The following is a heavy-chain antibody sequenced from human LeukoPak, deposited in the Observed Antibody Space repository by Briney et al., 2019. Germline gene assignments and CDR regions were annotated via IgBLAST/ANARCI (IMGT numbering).Heavy chain of an antibody. CDR2: ISYDGSNK. J-gene: IGHJ4*02. V-gene: IGHV3-30*18. Sequence: PGRSLRPSCAASGFTFSSYGMHWVRQAPGKGLEWVAVISYDGSNKYYADSVKGRFTISRDNSKNTLYLQMNSLRAEDTAVYYCAKTYGSGGQGTLVTVSS. CDR1: GFTFSSYG. D-gene: IGHD3-10*01. CDR3: AKTYGS.